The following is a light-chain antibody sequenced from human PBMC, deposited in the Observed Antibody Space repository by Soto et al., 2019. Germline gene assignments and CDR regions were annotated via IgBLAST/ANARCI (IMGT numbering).Light chain of an antibody. CDR1: QSVDRR. J-gene: IGKJ5*01. CDR3: HHYHNWPMA. CDR2: GAS. V-gene: IGKV3D-15*01. Sequence: IVLTQSPATLALSRGERATLSGRASQSVDRRLAWYQQTNGQAPRILIYGASSRDTGIPDRFSGSRSGTEFTLAFSRLQSEDFAVYYCHHYHNWPMAFGQGIRLEI.